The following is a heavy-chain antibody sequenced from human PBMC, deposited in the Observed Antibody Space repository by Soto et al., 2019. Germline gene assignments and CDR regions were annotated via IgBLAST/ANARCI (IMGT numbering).Heavy chain of an antibody. J-gene: IGHJ3*02. Sequence: PGGSLRLSCAASGFTFSSYAMSWVRQAPGKWLVLVLAISGSGGSTYYADSVKGRFTISRDNSKNTLYLQMNSLRAEDTALYYCAKGGGDYGVPDAFDIWGQGTMVTVSS. CDR3: AKGGGDYGVPDAFDI. CDR2: ISGSGGST. V-gene: IGHV3-23*01. CDR1: GFTFSSYA. D-gene: IGHD4-17*01.